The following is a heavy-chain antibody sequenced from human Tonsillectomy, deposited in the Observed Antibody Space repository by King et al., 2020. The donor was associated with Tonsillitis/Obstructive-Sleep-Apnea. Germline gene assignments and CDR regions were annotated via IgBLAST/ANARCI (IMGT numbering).Heavy chain of an antibody. V-gene: IGHV4-34*01. CDR3: GTNAGDYYYYMDV. D-gene: IGHD2-2*01. Sequence: VQLQQWGAGLLKPSETLSLTCGVYGGSFSGYYWSWIRQPPGKGLEWIGGINHRGSTAYNSSLKSRVTISRDTSNNQFSLRLASVTSAYTAVYYCGTNAGDYYYYMDVWGKGTTVTVSS. CDR2: INHRGST. CDR1: GGSFSGYY. J-gene: IGHJ6*03.